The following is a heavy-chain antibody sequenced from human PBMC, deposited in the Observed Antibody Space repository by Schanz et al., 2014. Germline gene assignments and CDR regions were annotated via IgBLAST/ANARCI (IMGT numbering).Heavy chain of an antibody. Sequence: EVQLAESGGGLVQPGGSLRLSCAASGFTFSGFWLTWVRQAPGKGLEWVANIKKDGSEKYYVDSVKGRFTISRDNAKSSRFLHMNILRREDAGVYSWSRGRELESWGQGTLVTVSS. J-gene: IGHJ4*02. CDR2: IKKDGSEK. V-gene: IGHV3-7*01. CDR1: GFTFSGFW. CDR3: SRGRELES.